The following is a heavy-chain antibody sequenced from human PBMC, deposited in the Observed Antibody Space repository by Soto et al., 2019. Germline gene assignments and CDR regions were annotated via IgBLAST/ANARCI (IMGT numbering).Heavy chain of an antibody. CDR2: IYYSGST. V-gene: IGHV4-59*08. Sequence: QVQLQESGPGLVKPSETLSLTCTVSGGSISSYYWSWNRQPPGKGLEWIGYIYYSGSTYYIPSLKSRVTISVDTSKNQFSLKLTSVTAADTAVYFCARGGWRQIDYWGQGTLVTVSS. D-gene: IGHD3-3*01. CDR1: GGSISSYY. CDR3: ARGGWRQIDY. J-gene: IGHJ4*02.